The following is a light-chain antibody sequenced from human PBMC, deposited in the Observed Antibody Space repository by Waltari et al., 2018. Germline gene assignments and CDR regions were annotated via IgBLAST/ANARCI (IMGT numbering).Light chain of an antibody. CDR3: QQRTDRPPVT. V-gene: IGKV3-11*01. J-gene: IGKJ1*01. Sequence: EDVLTQSPATLSSSPGERATLSCRASQSVSVYLAWYQQKPGQAPRLLIYDASDRATGVPARFSGSGSGTDFTLTISSLEPEDFAVYYCQQRTDRPPVTFGQGTRVEMK. CDR1: QSVSVY. CDR2: DAS.